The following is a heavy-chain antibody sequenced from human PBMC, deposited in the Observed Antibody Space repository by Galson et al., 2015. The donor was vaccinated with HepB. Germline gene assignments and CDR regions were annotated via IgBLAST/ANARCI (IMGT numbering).Heavy chain of an antibody. Sequence: SLRLSCAASGFTFSDYGMHWVRQYPGKGLEWVAVIWNDGSHKYYGDSVKGRFTVSRDHSKNMFYLQMNSLRAEDKAVYYCARAYDSSGFDHWGQGTLVTVSS. CDR2: IWNDGSHK. D-gene: IGHD3-22*01. CDR3: ARAYDSSGFDH. V-gene: IGHV3-33*01. CDR1: GFTFSDYG. J-gene: IGHJ4*02.